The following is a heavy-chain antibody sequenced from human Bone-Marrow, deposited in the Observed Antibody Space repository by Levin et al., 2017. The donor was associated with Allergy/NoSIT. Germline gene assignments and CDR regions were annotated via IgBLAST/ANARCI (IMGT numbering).Heavy chain of an antibody. CDR2: TYYNGST. J-gene: IGHJ4*02. D-gene: IGHD5-24*01. CDR3: DRVRDGYNFGDYYFDS. V-gene: IGHV4-30-4*01. CDR1: GGSISSDNYY. Sequence: SETLSLTCTVSGGSISSDNYYWTWIRQPPGKGLECIGYTYYNGSTYYNPSLKSRVTISVYTSKNQFSLKLDSVTAADTAVYYCDRVRDGYNFGDYYFDSWGQGTLVIVSS.